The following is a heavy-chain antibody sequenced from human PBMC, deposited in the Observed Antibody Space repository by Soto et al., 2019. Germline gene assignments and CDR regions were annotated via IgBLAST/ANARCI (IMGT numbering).Heavy chain of an antibody. Sequence: QVQLVQSGAEVKKPGSSVKVSCKASGGTFSSYAISWVRQAPGQGLEWMGGIIPIFGTANYAQKFQGRVTIPGDEPPSTAYRGVSSLRSEDTAVYYCAGGGVDTAMVTDYYYGMDVWGQGTTVTVSS. V-gene: IGHV1-69*01. CDR2: IIPIFGTA. D-gene: IGHD5-18*01. J-gene: IGHJ6*02. CDR1: GGTFSSYA. CDR3: AGGGVDTAMVTDYYYGMDV.